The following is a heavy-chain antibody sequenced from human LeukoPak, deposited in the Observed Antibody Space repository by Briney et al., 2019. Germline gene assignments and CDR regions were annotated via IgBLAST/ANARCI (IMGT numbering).Heavy chain of an antibody. V-gene: IGHV3-7*01. CDR3: TREVSGGGDRFDY. J-gene: IGHJ4*02. CDR2: IRPDGTEK. CDR1: GFTFTTYW. D-gene: IGHD3-16*01. Sequence: GGSLRLSCAASGFTFTTYWMTWVRQAPGKGLEWVANIRPDGTEKYYVDSVRGRFTISRDNAKKSLYLQMNSLRAEDTAMYYCTREVSGGGDRFDYWGQGTLVTVSS.